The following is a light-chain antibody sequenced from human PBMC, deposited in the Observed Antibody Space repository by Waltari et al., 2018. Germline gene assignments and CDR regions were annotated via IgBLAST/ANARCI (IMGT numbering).Light chain of an antibody. Sequence: DIQMTQSPSALSASVGDRVTITCRASQSISHWLAWYQQKPGKVPNLLIYKASSLQSGVPLRFSGSGSGTEFTLTISSLQPDDFATYYCQQYNSNSWTFGQGTKVEIK. CDR1: QSISHW. J-gene: IGKJ1*01. CDR3: QQYNSNSWT. CDR2: KAS. V-gene: IGKV1-5*03.